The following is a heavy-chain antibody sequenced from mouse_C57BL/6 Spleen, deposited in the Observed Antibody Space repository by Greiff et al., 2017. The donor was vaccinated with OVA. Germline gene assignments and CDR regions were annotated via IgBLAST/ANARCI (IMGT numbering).Heavy chain of an antibody. CDR3: ARIGTNFDY. J-gene: IGHJ2*01. CDR2: IDPSDSYT. V-gene: IGHV1-69*01. CDR1: GYTFTSYW. Sequence: QVQLQQPGAELVMPGASVKLSCKASGYTFTSYWMHWVKQRLGQGLEWIGEIDPSDSYTNYNQKFKGKSTLTVYKSSSTAYMQLSSLTSEDSAVYYCARIGTNFDYWGQGTTLTVSS. D-gene: IGHD1-1*01.